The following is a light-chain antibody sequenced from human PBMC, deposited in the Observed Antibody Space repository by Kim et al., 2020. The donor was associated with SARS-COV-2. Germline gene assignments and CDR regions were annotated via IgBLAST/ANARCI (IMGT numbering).Light chain of an antibody. J-gene: IGKJ4*01. CDR2: AAS. V-gene: IGKV1-33*01. Sequence: SESIGDRVTITCRESHDINNYLNWYQQKPGKPPKLLIFAASNLEEGVPSRFSGSGFGTDFSFTISSLQPEDLATYYCQQYDNLPLFGGGTKVDIK. CDR3: QQYDNLPL. CDR1: HDINNY.